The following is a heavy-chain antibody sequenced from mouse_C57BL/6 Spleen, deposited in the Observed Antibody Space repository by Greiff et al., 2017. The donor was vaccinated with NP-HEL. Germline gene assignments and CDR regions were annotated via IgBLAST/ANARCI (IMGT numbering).Heavy chain of an antibody. Sequence: VQLKQSGPELVKPGASVKMSCKASGYTFTDYNMHWVKQSHGKSLEWIGYINPNNGGTSYNQKFKGKATLTVNKSSSTAYMELRSLTSEDSAVYYCAANWESWFAYWGQGTLVTVSA. CDR3: AANWESWFAY. CDR2: INPNNGGT. CDR1: GYTFTDYN. D-gene: IGHD4-1*01. V-gene: IGHV1-22*01. J-gene: IGHJ3*01.